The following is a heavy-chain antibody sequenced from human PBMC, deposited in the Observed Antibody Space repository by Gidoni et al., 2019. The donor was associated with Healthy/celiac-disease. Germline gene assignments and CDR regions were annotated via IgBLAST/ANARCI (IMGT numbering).Heavy chain of an antibody. CDR3: ARADPQEIFGVVIIFDYYYYGMDV. D-gene: IGHD3-3*01. CDR2: ITPIFGTA. CDR1: GGTFSSYA. J-gene: IGHJ6*02. Sequence: QVQLVQSGAEVKKPGSSVKVSCKASGGTFSSYASSWVRQAPGQGLEWMGGITPIFGTANYAQKFQGRVTITADKSTSTAYMELSSLRSEDTAVYYCARADPQEIFGVVIIFDYYYYGMDVWGQGTTVTVSS. V-gene: IGHV1-69*06.